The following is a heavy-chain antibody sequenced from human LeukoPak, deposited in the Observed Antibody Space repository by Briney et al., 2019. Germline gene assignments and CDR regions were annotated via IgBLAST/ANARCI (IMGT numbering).Heavy chain of an antibody. D-gene: IGHD2-2*01. Sequence: ASVKVSCKASGYTFTSHYMHWVRQAPGQGLEWMGIINPSGGSTSYAQKFQGRVTMTRDTSTSTVYMELSSLRSEDTAVYYCARDIVVVPAAPYYYYYYGMDVWGQGTTVTVSS. CDR1: GYTFTSHY. CDR2: INPSGGST. CDR3: ARDIVVVPAAPYYYYYYGMDV. J-gene: IGHJ6*02. V-gene: IGHV1-46*01.